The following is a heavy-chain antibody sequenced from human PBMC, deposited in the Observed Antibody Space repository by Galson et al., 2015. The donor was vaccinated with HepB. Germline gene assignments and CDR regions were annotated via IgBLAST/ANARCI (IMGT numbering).Heavy chain of an antibody. CDR1: GFTFSSYT. J-gene: IGHJ4*02. D-gene: IGHD6-19*01. CDR2: ISTNGATI. Sequence: SLRLSCAASGFTFSSYTMNWVRQTPGKGLQWVSYISTNGATIHYADSVKGRFTISRDNSKNTLFLQKTSLTADDTAIYYCARVHPEYSSGWYRQALYYFDSWGQGTLVTVSS. CDR3: ARVHPEYSSGWYRQALYYFDS. V-gene: IGHV3-48*01.